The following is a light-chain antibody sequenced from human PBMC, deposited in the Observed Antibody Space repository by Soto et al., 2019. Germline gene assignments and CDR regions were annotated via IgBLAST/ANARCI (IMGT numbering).Light chain of an antibody. CDR1: SSDVGIYNS. Sequence: QSALTQPPSASGSRGQSVTISCTGTSSDVGIYNSVSWYQQHPGKAPKLIIFEVTRRPSGVSHRFSGSKSGNTASLTVSGLQPEDEADYYCSSYLGSNDLVFGGGTKLTVL. CDR2: EVT. J-gene: IGLJ3*02. CDR3: SSYLGSNDLV. V-gene: IGLV2-8*01.